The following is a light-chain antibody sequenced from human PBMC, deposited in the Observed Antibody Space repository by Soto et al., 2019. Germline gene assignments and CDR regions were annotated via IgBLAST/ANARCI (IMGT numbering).Light chain of an antibody. Sequence: QPVLTQSSSASASIGSSVKHTCTLSSGHSSYIIAWHQQQPGKAPRYLMKLEGSGSYNKGSGVPDRFSGSSSGADRYLTISNLQFEDEADYYCETWDSNTHTVFGGGTKLTVL. CDR1: SGHSSYI. CDR2: LEGSGSY. V-gene: IGLV4-60*02. CDR3: ETWDSNTHTV. J-gene: IGLJ3*02.